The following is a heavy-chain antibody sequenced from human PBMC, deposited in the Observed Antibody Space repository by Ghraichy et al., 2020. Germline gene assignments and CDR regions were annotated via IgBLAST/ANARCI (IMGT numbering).Heavy chain of an antibody. Sequence: SVKVSCKASGGTFSSYTISWVRQSPGQGLEWMGRIIPILGIANYAQKFQGRVTITADKSTSTAYMELSSLRSEDTAVYYCASWASVAGTGGDDWGQGTLVTVSS. V-gene: IGHV1-69*02. D-gene: IGHD6-19*01. CDR3: ASWASVAGTGGDD. CDR2: IIPILGIA. CDR1: GGTFSSYT. J-gene: IGHJ4*02.